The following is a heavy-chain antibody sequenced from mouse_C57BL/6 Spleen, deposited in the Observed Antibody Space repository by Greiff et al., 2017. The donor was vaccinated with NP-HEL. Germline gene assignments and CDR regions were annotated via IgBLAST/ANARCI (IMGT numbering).Heavy chain of an antibody. V-gene: IGHV1-59*01. CDR3: ASVDSKNEYDFDY. CDR2: IDPSDSYT. Sequence: QVQLKQPGAELVRPGTSVKLSCKASGYTFTSYWMHWVKQRPGQGLEWIGVIDPSDSYTNYNQKFKGKATLTVDTSSSTAYMQLSSLTSEDSAVYYCASVDSKNEYDFDYWGQGTTLTVSS. J-gene: IGHJ2*01. CDR1: GYTFTSYW. D-gene: IGHD2-5*01.